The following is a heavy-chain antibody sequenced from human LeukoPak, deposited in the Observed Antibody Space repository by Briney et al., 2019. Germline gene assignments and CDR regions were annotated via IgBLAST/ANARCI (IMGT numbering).Heavy chain of an antibody. V-gene: IGHV3-53*01. J-gene: IGHJ6*03. Sequence: GGSLRLSCAASGFTVSSNYMSWVRQAPGKGLEWVSVIYSGGSTYYADSVKGRFTISRDNAKNSLYLQMNSLRAEDTALYHCARALYCSSTSCYRRECYYYMDVWGKGTTVTVSS. CDR2: IYSGGST. CDR1: GFTVSSNY. D-gene: IGHD2-2*01. CDR3: ARALYCSSTSCYRRECYYYMDV.